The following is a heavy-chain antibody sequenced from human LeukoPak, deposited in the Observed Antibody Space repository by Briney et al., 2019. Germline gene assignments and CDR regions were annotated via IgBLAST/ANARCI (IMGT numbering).Heavy chain of an antibody. V-gene: IGHV3-33*01. Sequence: GGSLRLSCAASGFXFSSYGMHWVRQAPGKGLEWVAVIWYDGSNKYYADSVKGRFTISRDNSKNTLYLQMNSLRAEDTAVYYCARGGSIAAWTFDYWGQGILVTVSS. CDR3: ARGGSIAAWTFDY. J-gene: IGHJ4*02. CDR1: GFXFSSYG. D-gene: IGHD6-6*01. CDR2: IWYDGSNK.